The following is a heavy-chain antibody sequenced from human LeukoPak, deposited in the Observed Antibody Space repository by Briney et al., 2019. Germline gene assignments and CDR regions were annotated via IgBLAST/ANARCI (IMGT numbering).Heavy chain of an antibody. V-gene: IGHV4-59*01. Sequence: PSETLSLTCTVSNGPINNYYWSWIRQSPGKGLEWIGYFYYGGTTHYNPSLTSRVTISGDTSKSQISLKLKSVTPGDTAVYYCARGVRGYVGLFDPWGQGTLVTVSS. CDR1: NGPINNYY. CDR3: ARGVRGYVGLFDP. J-gene: IGHJ5*02. D-gene: IGHD5-12*01. CDR2: FYYGGTT.